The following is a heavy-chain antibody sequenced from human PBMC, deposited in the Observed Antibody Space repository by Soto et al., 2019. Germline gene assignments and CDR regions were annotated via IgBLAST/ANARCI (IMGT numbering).Heavy chain of an antibody. CDR3: ASLSPGYFDYF. CDR2: IYYTGIT. J-gene: IGHJ4*02. D-gene: IGHD3-9*01. Sequence: SETLSLTCAVSGGSISSSSYYWGWVRQPPGKGLEWIGSIYYTGITYYNPSLKSRVTISVDTSKNQFSLKLSSVTAADTAVYYCASLSPGYFDYFWGQGTLVTVSS. V-gene: IGHV4-39*01. CDR1: GGSISSSSYY.